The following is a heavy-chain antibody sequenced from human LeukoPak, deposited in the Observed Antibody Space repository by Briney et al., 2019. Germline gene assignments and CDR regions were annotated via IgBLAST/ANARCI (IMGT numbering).Heavy chain of an antibody. V-gene: IGHV4-59*12. J-gene: IGHJ4*02. CDR2: ISYIGST. CDR1: GGSISSDS. D-gene: IGHD6-13*01. Sequence: SETLSLTCSVSGGSISSDSWSWIRQPPGKGLEWIGYISYIGSTNYNPSLKSRVTISVDTSKTQFSLKVSSVTAADTAVYYCAKSMVLIAAAGKGFDYWGQGTLVTVSS. CDR3: AKSMVLIAAAGKGFDY.